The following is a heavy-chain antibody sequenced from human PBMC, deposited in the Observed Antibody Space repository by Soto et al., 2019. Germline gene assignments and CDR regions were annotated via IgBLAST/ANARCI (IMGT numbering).Heavy chain of an antibody. CDR2: VNPGGYST. Sequence: EVQLLQSGGGLVQPGGSLRLSCAASGFTFTSYSMTWVRQTPGKGLEWVAAVNPGGYSTYYADSVKGRFTIARDNSNNPRHLQRNSPRAEDPAVYDCAKDLRAGSGYDFDYRDQGTLVAVSS. D-gene: IGHD5-12*01. CDR1: GFTFTSYS. V-gene: IGHV3-23*01. CDR3: AKDLRAGSGYDFDY. J-gene: IGHJ4*02.